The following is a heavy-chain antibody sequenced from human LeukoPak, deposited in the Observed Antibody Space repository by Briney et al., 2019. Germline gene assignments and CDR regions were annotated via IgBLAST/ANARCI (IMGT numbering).Heavy chain of an antibody. CDR2: INPNSGGT. D-gene: IGHD3-22*01. CDR1: GYTFTGYY. J-gene: IGHJ5*02. Sequence: ASVKVSCEASGYTFTGYYMHWVRQAPGQGLEWMGWINPNSGGTNYAQKFQGRVTMTRDTSISTAYMELSRLRSDDTAVYYCARDDYDSSGYNWFDPWGQGTLVTVSS. V-gene: IGHV1-2*02. CDR3: ARDDYDSSGYNWFDP.